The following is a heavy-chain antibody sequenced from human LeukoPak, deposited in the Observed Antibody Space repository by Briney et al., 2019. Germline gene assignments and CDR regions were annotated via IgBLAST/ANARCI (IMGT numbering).Heavy chain of an antibody. J-gene: IGHJ4*02. Sequence: GGSLRLSCAASGFTFNYYWLAWVRQAPVKELEWVANIQQDGSEKYYVDSVKGRFIISRDNAKNSLYLQMNSLRAEDTAVYYCARVRKLRTRGVMDPLDYWGQGTLVTVSS. D-gene: IGHD3-10*01. CDR2: IQQDGSEK. CDR1: GFTFNYYW. CDR3: ARVRKLRTRGVMDPLDY. V-gene: IGHV3-7*01.